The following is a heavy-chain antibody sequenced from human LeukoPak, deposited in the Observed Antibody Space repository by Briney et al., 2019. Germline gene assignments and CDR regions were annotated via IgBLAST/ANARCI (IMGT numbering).Heavy chain of an antibody. J-gene: IGHJ3*02. Sequence: PGGSLRLSCAASGFTVSSNYMSWVRQAPGKGLEWVSVIYSGGSTYYADSVKGRFTISRDNSKNTLYLQMNSLRAEDTAVYYCARRFTIVRGVIIDDFAFDIWGQGTMVTVSS. D-gene: IGHD3-10*01. CDR2: IYSGGST. CDR1: GFTVSSNY. V-gene: IGHV3-66*04. CDR3: ARRFTIVRGVIIDDFAFDI.